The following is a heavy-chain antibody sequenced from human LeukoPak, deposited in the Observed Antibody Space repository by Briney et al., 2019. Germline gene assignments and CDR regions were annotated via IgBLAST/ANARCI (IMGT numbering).Heavy chain of an antibody. CDR2: INHSGST. V-gene: IGHV4-34*01. J-gene: IGHJ4*02. D-gene: IGHD1-26*01. CDR3: ARWRVLQVGATNEVDY. Sequence: SETLSLTCAVYGGSFSGYYWSWIRQPPGKGLEWIGEINHSGSTNYNPSLKSRVTISVDTSKNQFSLKLSSVTAADTAVYYCARWRVLQVGATNEVDYWGQGTLVTVSS. CDR1: GGSFSGYY.